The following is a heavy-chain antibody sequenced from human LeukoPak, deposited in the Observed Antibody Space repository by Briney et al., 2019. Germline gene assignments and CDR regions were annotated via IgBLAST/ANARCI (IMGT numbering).Heavy chain of an antibody. CDR3: TTDSRGYHYVWGSYRPDAFDI. CDR2: IKSKTDGGTT. V-gene: IGHV3-15*01. J-gene: IGHJ3*02. CDR1: GLTLRNAW. Sequence: PGGSLRLSCAASGLTLRNAWMSWVRQAPGKGLEWVGRIKSKTDGGTTDYAAPVKGRFIISRDDSKNTLYLQMNSLKTEDTAVYYCTTDSRGYHYVWGSYRPDAFDIWGQGTMVSVSS. D-gene: IGHD3-16*02.